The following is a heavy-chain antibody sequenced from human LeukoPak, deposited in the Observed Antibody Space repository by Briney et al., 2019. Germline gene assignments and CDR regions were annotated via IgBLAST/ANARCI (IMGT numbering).Heavy chain of an antibody. V-gene: IGHV1-2*02. Sequence: ASVKVSCKASGGTFSSYAISWVRQAPGQGLEWMGWMNPNSGGTNYAQRFQGRVTMTRDTSIGTAYMELSRLGSDDTAVYYCARAQTVVAATPGGYWGQGTLVTVSS. CDR2: MNPNSGGT. D-gene: IGHD2-15*01. CDR1: GGTFSSYA. J-gene: IGHJ4*02. CDR3: ARAQTVVAATPGGY.